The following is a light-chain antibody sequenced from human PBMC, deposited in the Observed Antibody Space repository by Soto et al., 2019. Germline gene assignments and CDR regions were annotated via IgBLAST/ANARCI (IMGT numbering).Light chain of an antibody. CDR1: SSDVGTYNL. J-gene: IGLJ3*02. Sequence: QSALTQPASVSGSPGQSITISCTGTSSDVGTYNLVSWYQQHPGKAPKLMISEGNKRPSGVSNRFSGSESGNTASLTISGLQAEDEADYCCCSYAGTNTWMFGGGTKVTVL. CDR2: EGN. CDR3: CSYAGTNTWM. V-gene: IGLV2-23*01.